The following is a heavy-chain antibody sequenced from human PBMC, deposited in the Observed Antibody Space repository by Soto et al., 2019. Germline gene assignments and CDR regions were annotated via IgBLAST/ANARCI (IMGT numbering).Heavy chain of an antibody. D-gene: IGHD2-21*01. V-gene: IGHV3-21*01. Sequence: GGSLRLSCAASEFTFSSYRINWVRQATGKGQKWVSSISSSSSYIYYADSVKGRFTISRDNAKNSLYLQMNSLRAEDTAVYYCARVLVARIGYYGVVVSGQGTTVTVSS. CDR3: ARVLVARIGYYGVVV. CDR2: ISSSSSYI. J-gene: IGHJ6*02. CDR1: EFTFSSYR.